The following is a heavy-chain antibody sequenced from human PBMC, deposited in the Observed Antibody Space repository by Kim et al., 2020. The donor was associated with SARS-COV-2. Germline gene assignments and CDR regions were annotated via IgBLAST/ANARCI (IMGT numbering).Heavy chain of an antibody. J-gene: IGHJ4*02. CDR3: ARIGGHYYYDSSDPIDY. CDR1: GGSFSGYY. Sequence: SETLSLTCAVYGGSFSGYYWSWIRQPPGKGLEWIGEINHSGSTNYNPSLKSRVTISVDTSKNQFSLKLSSVTAADTAVYYCARIGGHYYYDSSDPIDYWGQGTLVTVSS. D-gene: IGHD3-22*01. CDR2: INHSGST. V-gene: IGHV4-34*01.